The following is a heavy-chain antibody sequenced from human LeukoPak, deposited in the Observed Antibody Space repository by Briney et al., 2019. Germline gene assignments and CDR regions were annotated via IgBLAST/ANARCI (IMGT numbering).Heavy chain of an antibody. Sequence: GGSLRLSCAASGFTFSDYYMSWVRQAPGKGLEWVSIIYSGGSTYYADSVKGRFTISRDNSKNTLYLQMNSLRAEDTAVYYCARRVVRGVYFDYWGQGTLVTVSS. J-gene: IGHJ4*02. D-gene: IGHD3-10*01. CDR2: IYSGGST. V-gene: IGHV3-66*04. CDR1: GFTFSDYY. CDR3: ARRVVRGVYFDY.